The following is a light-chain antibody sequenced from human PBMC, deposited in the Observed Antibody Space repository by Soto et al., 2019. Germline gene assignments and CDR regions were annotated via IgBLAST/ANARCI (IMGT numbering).Light chain of an antibody. CDR1: QSISTN. V-gene: IGKV3-15*01. J-gene: IGKJ1*01. CDR2: GAS. Sequence: EMVMTQSPATLSVSRGERATLSCRASQSISTNLAWYQQKPGQAPRLLMYGASTRATGIPARFSGSGSGTEFTLTITGLQSEDFAVYYCQQYDIWPETFGQGTKVEIK. CDR3: QQYDIWPET.